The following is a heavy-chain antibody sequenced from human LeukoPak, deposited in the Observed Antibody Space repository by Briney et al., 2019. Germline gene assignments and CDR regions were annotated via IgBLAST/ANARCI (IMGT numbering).Heavy chain of an antibody. CDR3: ARGQYASGTYYYFDY. D-gene: IGHD3-10*01. J-gene: IGHJ4*02. Sequence: GGSLRLSCAVSGFSVSGYWMTWVRQAPGKGLEWVSGISGSRVGTYYADSVKGRFTISRDISNNTLFLQMSSLRVEDTAVYYCARGQYASGTYYYFDYWGQGALVTVSS. V-gene: IGHV3-23*01. CDR1: GFSVSGYW. CDR2: ISGSRVGT.